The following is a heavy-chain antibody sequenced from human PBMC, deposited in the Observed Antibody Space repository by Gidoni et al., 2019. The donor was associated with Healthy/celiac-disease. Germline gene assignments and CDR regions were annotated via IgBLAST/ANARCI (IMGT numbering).Heavy chain of an antibody. J-gene: IGHJ5*02. Sequence: EVQLLASGGGVVQPGGSLRLSCAASGFTFSRSAMSWVRQAPGKGLEWVSAISGSGGSTYYADAVKGRLTISRDNSKNTLYLQMNSLRAEDTAVYYCAKISHSVVGLNWFDPWGQGTLVTVSS. CDR2: ISGSGGST. CDR1: GFTFSRSA. D-gene: IGHD2-21*01. CDR3: AKISHSVVGLNWFDP. V-gene: IGHV3-23*01.